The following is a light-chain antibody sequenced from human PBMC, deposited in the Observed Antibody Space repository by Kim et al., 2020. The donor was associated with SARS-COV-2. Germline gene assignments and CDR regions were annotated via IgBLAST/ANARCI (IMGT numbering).Light chain of an antibody. Sequence: QSALTQPPSASGSPGQSVTISCTGTSSDVGGYKYLSWYQQHPGKAPKLMIYEVSKRPSGVPDRFYGSKSGNTASLTVSGLQAEDEADYYCSSYAGSNTVVFGGGTQLTVL. CDR3: SSYAGSNTVV. CDR2: EVS. J-gene: IGLJ2*01. CDR1: SSDVGGYKY. V-gene: IGLV2-8*01.